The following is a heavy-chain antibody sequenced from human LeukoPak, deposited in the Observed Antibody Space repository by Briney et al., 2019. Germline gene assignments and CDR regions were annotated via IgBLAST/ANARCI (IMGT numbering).Heavy chain of an antibody. CDR2: ISSSSSYI. CDR3: ARDGYNFALFDY. D-gene: IGHD5-24*01. CDR1: GFTFSSYW. Sequence: GGSLRLSCAASGFTFSSYWMSWVRQAPGKGLEWVSSISSSSSYIYYADSVKGRFTISRDNAKNSLYLQMNSLRAEDTAVYYCARDGYNFALFDYWGQGTLVTVSS. J-gene: IGHJ4*02. V-gene: IGHV3-21*01.